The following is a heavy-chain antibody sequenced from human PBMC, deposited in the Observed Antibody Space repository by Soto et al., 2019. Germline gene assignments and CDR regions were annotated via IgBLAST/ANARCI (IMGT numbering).Heavy chain of an antibody. J-gene: IGHJ4*02. Sequence: GGSLRLSCAASGFTFSSYSMNWVRQAPGKGLEWVSSISSSSSYIYYADSVKGRFTISRDKAKNTLYLQMNSLRAEDTAVYYCSRAPFPYYCSGGSCYFDYWGQGTLVTVSS. V-gene: IGHV3-21*01. D-gene: IGHD2-15*01. CDR1: GFTFSSYS. CDR2: ISSSSSYI. CDR3: SRAPFPYYCSGGSCYFDY.